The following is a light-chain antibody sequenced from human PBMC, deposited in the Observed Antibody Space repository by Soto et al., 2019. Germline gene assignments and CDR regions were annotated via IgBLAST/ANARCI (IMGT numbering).Light chain of an antibody. CDR3: QQYNNWPRGT. CDR1: QSITSLY. Sequence: EIVLTQSPGTLSLSPGERATLSCRASQSITSLYLAWYQQKPGQAPRLLIYDASNRATGIPVRFSGSGSGTDFALTISRLEPEDFAVYYCQQYNNWPRGTFGQGTKVEIK. J-gene: IGKJ1*01. CDR2: DAS. V-gene: IGKV3D-20*02.